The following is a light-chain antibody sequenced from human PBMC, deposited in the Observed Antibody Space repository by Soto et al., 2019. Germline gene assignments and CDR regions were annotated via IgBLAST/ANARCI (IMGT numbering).Light chain of an antibody. CDR2: EVN. CDR1: SSDVGGYNY. Sequence: QSVLTQPPSASGSPGQSVTISCTGTSSDVGGYNYVSWYQQNPGKVPKLMIYEVNKRPSGVPDRFSGSKSGNTASLTVSGLQAEDEAVYYCTSYAGGNNVFGTGTKVTVL. CDR3: TSYAGGNNV. V-gene: IGLV2-8*01. J-gene: IGLJ1*01.